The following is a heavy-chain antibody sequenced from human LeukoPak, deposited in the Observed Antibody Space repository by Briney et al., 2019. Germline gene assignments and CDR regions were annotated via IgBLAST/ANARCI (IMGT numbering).Heavy chain of an antibody. V-gene: IGHV3-48*02. J-gene: IGHJ4*02. Sequence: GGSLRLSCAASGFTFRSYSMNWVRQAPGKGLEWVSYINTIGNTISYADSVKDRFTISGDNAKNSLSLQMNSLRDDDSAVYYCAREGFDSGYDRWGQGTLVTVSS. CDR1: GFTFRSYS. CDR2: INTIGNTI. CDR3: AREGFDSGYDR. D-gene: IGHD5-12*01.